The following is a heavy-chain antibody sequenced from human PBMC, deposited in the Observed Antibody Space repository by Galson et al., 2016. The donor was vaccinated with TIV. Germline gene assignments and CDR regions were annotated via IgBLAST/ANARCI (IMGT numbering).Heavy chain of an antibody. CDR3: ASVPTAVTGFYFDS. D-gene: IGHD2-21*02. Sequence: SVKVSCKASGYRFIGYYIHWVRQAPGRGPEWMGWINPNTGDTKYEQKLQGRVIMTRDTSVNTAYVELRSLRSADTAVYYCASVPTAVTGFYFDSWGQGTLVAVSS. CDR2: INPNTGDT. J-gene: IGHJ4*02. CDR1: GYRFIGYY. V-gene: IGHV1-2*02.